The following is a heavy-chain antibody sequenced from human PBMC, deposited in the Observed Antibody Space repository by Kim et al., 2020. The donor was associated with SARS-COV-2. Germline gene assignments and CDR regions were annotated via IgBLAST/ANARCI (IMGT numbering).Heavy chain of an antibody. CDR3: ARSRRNNYVWGTYRSTSEWFDP. V-gene: IGHV4-39*01. D-gene: IGHD3-16*02. Sequence: SETLSLTCSVSGGSMNNSNYYWGWIRQSPGKGLEWIGNIYYSGSTYYNPSLQSRVTISVDTSKNQFSLKLSSVTAAETAVFYCARSRRNNYVWGTYRSTSEWFDPWGQGTMVIVS. CDR1: GGSMNNSNYY. CDR2: IYYSGST. J-gene: IGHJ5*02.